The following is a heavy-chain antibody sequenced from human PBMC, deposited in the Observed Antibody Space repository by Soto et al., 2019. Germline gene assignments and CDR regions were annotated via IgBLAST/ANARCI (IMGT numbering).Heavy chain of an antibody. Sequence: GGSLRLSCAASGFTFSSYAMHWVRQAPGKGLEWVAVISYDGSNKYYADSVKGRFTISRDNSKNTLYLQMNSLRAEDTAVYYCARDGYCSGGSCYSWHFDYWGQGTLVTVSS. J-gene: IGHJ4*02. V-gene: IGHV3-30-3*01. CDR2: ISYDGSNK. D-gene: IGHD2-15*01. CDR1: GFTFSSYA. CDR3: ARDGYCSGGSCYSWHFDY.